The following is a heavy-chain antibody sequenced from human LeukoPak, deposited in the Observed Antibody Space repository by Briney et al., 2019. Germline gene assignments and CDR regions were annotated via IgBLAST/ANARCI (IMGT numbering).Heavy chain of an antibody. CDR2: IYHSGST. D-gene: IGHD3-3*01. J-gene: IGHJ3*02. Sequence: PSETLSLTCAVSGYSISSGYYWGWIRQPPGKGVEWIERIYHSGSTYYNPSLKSRVTISVDTSKNQFSLKLSSVTAADTAVYYCASLTYYDFWSGLHDAFDIWGQGTMVTVSS. CDR3: ASLTYYDFWSGLHDAFDI. CDR1: GYSISSGYY. V-gene: IGHV4-38-2*01.